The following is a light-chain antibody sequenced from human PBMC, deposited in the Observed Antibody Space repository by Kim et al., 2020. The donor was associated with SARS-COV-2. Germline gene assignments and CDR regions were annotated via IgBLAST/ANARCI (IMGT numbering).Light chain of an antibody. CDR1: SSDVGSYNL. CDR2: EVS. V-gene: IGLV2-23*02. CDR3: CSYAGSSTFV. Sequence: GQWITMSCTGTSSDVGSYNLASWYQQNPGKAPKLMIYEVSKRPSGVSNRFSGSKSGNTASLTISGLQAEDEADYYCCSYAGSSTFVFGGGTQLTVL. J-gene: IGLJ2*01.